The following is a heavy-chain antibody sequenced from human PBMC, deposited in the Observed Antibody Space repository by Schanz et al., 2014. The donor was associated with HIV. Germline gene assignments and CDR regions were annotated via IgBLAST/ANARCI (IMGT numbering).Heavy chain of an antibody. CDR3: AKAYSTSRPYSMDI. V-gene: IGHV3-9*01. CDR2: ISWNSVSI. D-gene: IGHD6-6*01. CDR1: GFTFSSYW. J-gene: IGHJ6*02. Sequence: EVQLVEFGGGLVQPGGSLRLSCEASGFTFSSYWMHWVRQAPGKGLEWVSGISWNSVSIGYADSVKGRFTISRDNAKNSLYMQMNSLRGDDTALYYCAKAYSTSRPYSMDIWGQGTTVTVSS.